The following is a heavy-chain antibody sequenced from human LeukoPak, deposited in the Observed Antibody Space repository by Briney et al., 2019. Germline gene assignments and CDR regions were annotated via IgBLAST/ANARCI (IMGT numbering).Heavy chain of an antibody. CDR1: GGSINSYY. Sequence: SETLSLTCTVSGGSINSYYWSWIRQPAGKGLEWIGRIYTSGSTNYNPSLKSRVSISVDKPKNQFSLKLSSVTAADTAVYYCARAFYPGYYSYMAVWGKGTTVTVSS. D-gene: IGHD3-3*02. J-gene: IGHJ6*03. CDR3: ARAFYPGYYSYMAV. V-gene: IGHV4-4*07. CDR2: IYTSGST.